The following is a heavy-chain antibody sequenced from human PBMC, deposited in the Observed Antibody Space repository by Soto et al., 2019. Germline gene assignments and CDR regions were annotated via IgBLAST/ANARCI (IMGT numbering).Heavy chain of an antibody. V-gene: IGHV3-30-3*01. CDR1: GFTFSSYA. CDR3: ARDWLQPYGGEGGYFDY. CDR2: ISYDGSNK. J-gene: IGHJ4*02. Sequence: QVQLVESGGGVVQPGRSLRLSCAASGFTFSSYAMHWVRQAPGKGLEWVAVISYDGSNKYYADSVKGRFTISRDNSKNTLYLQMNSLRAEDTAVYYCARDWLQPYGGEGGYFDYWGQGTLVTVSS. D-gene: IGHD2-21*01.